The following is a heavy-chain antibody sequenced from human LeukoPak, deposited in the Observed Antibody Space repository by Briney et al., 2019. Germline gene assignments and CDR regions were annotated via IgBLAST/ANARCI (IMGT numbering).Heavy chain of an antibody. CDR2: IYYTGST. V-gene: IGHV4-59*12. CDR3: ARERFWSGLVYYYMDV. Sequence: PSETLSLTCTVSGGSISSYYWSWIRQPPGKGLEWIGYIYYTGSTNYNPSLKSRVTMSVDTSNNQFTLRLSSVTAADTAVYYCARERFWSGLVYYYMDVWGKGTTVTVSS. D-gene: IGHD3-3*01. J-gene: IGHJ6*03. CDR1: GGSISSYY.